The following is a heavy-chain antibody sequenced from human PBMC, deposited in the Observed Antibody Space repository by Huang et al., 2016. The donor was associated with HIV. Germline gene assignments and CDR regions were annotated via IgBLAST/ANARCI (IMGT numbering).Heavy chain of an antibody. Sequence: QVQLVQSGAEVKKPGASVKVSCKASGYTFSSFGVSWVRQAPGQGLEGVGWISVYNSNTKFAQKFQGRLTRTTDTSTSTAYMELRSLRSDDTAVYYCARGGGIQLWLLGYYYMDVWGNGTTVTVSS. J-gene: IGHJ6*03. D-gene: IGHD5-18*01. V-gene: IGHV1-18*01. CDR2: ISVYNSNT. CDR1: GYTFSSFG. CDR3: ARGGGIQLWLLGYYYMDV.